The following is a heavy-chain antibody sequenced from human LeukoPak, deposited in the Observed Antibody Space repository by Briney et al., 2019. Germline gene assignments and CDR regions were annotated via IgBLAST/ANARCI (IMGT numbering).Heavy chain of an antibody. CDR2: INPNSGGT. J-gene: IGHJ5*02. CDR1: GYTFTGYY. CDR3: ARVPVLLWFGELFRGSWFDP. D-gene: IGHD3-10*01. V-gene: IGHV1-2*02. Sequence: GASVKVSCKASGYTFTGYYMHWVRQAPGQGLEWMGWINPNSGGTNYAQKFQGRVTMTRDTSISTAYMELSRLRSDDTAVYYCARVPVLLWFGELFRGSWFDPWGQGTLVTVSS.